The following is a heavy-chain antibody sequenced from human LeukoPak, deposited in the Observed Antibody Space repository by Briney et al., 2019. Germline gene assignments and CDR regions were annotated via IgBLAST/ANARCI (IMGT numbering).Heavy chain of an antibody. CDR3: ATIYYDSSGYYQYFDY. CDR2: IYYSGST. V-gene: IGHV4-59*01. CDR1: GGSISSYH. Sequence: SETLSLTCTVSGGSISSYHWSWIRQPPGKGLEWIGYIYYSGSTNYNPSLKSRVTISVDTSKNQFSLKLSSVTAADTAVYYCATIYYDSSGYYQYFDYWGQGTLVTVSS. D-gene: IGHD3-22*01. J-gene: IGHJ4*02.